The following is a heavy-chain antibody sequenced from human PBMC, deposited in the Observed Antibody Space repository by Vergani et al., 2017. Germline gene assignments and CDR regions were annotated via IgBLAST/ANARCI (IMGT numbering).Heavy chain of an antibody. CDR1: GGTFSSYA. CDR2: IIPIFGTA. D-gene: IGHD6-6*01. V-gene: IGHV1-69*14. J-gene: IGHJ3*02. CDR3: ARAIAARFGGGDGCDI. Sequence: QVQLVQSGAEVKKPGSSVKVSCKASGGTFSSYAISWVRQAPGQGLEWMGRIIPIFGTANYAQKFQGRVTITADKSTSTAYMELSSLRSEDTAVYYCARAIAARFGGGDGCDIWGQGTMVTVSS.